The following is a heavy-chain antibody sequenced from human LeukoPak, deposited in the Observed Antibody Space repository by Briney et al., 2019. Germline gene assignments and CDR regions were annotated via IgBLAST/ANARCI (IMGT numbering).Heavy chain of an antibody. V-gene: IGHV3-7*03. CDR1: GFTLSSYW. Sequence: GGSLRLSCAASGFTLSSYWMNWARQALGKGLEWVASINHNGNVNYYVDSVKGRFTISRDNAKNSLYLQMSNLRAEDTAVYFCARRGGLDVWGQGATVTVSS. CDR3: ARRGGLDV. CDR2: INHNGNVN. J-gene: IGHJ6*02.